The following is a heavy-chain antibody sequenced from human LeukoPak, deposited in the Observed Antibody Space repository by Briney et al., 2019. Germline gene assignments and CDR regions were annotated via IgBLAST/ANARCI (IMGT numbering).Heavy chain of an antibody. CDR3: VRKLGWHDAFDI. CDR2: TYYRSKWYN. CDR1: GDXVSSNTAA. D-gene: IGHD3-3*02. V-gene: IGHV6-1*01. Sequence: SQTLSLTCAVSGDXVSSNTAAWNWIRQSPSRGLEWVGRTYYRSKWYNDYAVSVKSRITIYPDTSKNRFSLQLNSVTSEDTAVYYCVRKLGWHDAFDIWGQGTMVTVSS. J-gene: IGHJ3*02.